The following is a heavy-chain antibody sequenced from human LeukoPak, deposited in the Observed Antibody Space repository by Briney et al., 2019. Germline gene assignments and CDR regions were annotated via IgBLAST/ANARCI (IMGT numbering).Heavy chain of an antibody. CDR2: IIPIFGTA. D-gene: IGHD2-15*01. J-gene: IGHJ6*03. CDR1: GYTFTGYY. Sequence: ASVKVSCKASGYTFTGYYMHWVRQAPGQGLEWMGGIIPIFGTANYAQKFQGRVTITADKSTSTAYMELSSLRSEDTAVYYCASRPPYCSGGSCQDMDVWGKGTTVTVSS. CDR3: ASRPPYCSGGSCQDMDV. V-gene: IGHV1-69*06.